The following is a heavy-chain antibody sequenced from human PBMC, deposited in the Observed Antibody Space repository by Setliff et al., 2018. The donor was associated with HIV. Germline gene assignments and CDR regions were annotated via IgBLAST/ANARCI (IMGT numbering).Heavy chain of an antibody. CDR1: GFDLGDHA. V-gene: IGHV3-49*04. J-gene: IGHJ4*02. CDR3: AKCGGVTCYSASWYFDY. Sequence: PGGSLRLSCAGVGFDLGDHAVTWVRQAPGKGLEWVSFIRSEEYGGTSAFAASVKGRFTISRDDTRGIAYLQMNSLRAEDTAVYYCAKCGGVTCYSASWYFDYWGQGTLVTVSS. D-gene: IGHD2-15*01. CDR2: IRSEEYGGTS.